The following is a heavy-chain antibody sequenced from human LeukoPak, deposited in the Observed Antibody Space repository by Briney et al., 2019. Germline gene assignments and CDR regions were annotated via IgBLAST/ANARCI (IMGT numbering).Heavy chain of an antibody. CDR2: IYTSGNT. D-gene: IGHD6-13*01. J-gene: IGHJ5*02. CDR3: ARDLGFAAAGTVAFDP. CDR1: DGSISSSY. Sequence: PSETLSLTCTVSDGSISSSYWSWIRQPAGKGLEWIGRIYTSGNTNYNPSLKSRVTMSVDTSKNQFSLKLNFVTAADTAMYHCARDLGFAAAGTVAFDPWGQGTLVIVSS. V-gene: IGHV4-4*07.